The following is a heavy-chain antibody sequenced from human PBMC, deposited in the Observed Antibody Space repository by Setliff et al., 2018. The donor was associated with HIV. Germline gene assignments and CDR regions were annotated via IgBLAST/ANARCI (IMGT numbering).Heavy chain of an antibody. CDR3: ARAPSCIGGNCILYYYYYSGLDA. D-gene: IGHD2-15*01. J-gene: IGHJ6*02. CDR1: GASISSDYY. V-gene: IGHV4-38-2*01. Sequence: SETLSLTCSVYGASISSDYYWGWIRQPPGKGLEWIGNIYHSGSTLYKPSLQSRATISLDTPRKQFSLKLTSVTASDAAVYYCARAPSCIGGNCILYYYYYSGLDAWGQGNTVTVSS. CDR2: IYHSGST.